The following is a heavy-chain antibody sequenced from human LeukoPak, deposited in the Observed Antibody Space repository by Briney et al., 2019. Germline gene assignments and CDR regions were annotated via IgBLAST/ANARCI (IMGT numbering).Heavy chain of an antibody. CDR3: VRSFGWCGTRDY. Sequence: GGSLRLSCAASEFIFSAYWMTWVRQAPGKGLEWVANINQDGSEKYYVDSVKGRFTISRDNAKKSLFLQMNSLTAEDTALYYCVRSFGWCGTRDYWGQVTLVTVSS. J-gene: IGHJ4*02. CDR1: EFIFSAYW. D-gene: IGHD3-10*01. CDR2: INQDGSEK. V-gene: IGHV3-7*01.